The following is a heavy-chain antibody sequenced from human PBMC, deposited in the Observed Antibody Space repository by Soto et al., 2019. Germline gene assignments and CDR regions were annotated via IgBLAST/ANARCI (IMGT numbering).Heavy chain of an antibody. J-gene: IGHJ4*02. Sequence: GGSLRLSCAASGFTFSSYGMHWVRQAPGKGLEWVAVISYDGSNKYYADSVKGRFTISRDNSKNTLYLQMNSLRAEDTAVYYCAKRRYYTPHWGQGTLVTVSS. V-gene: IGHV3-30*18. D-gene: IGHD3-3*01. CDR3: AKRRYYTPH. CDR1: GFTFSSYG. CDR2: ISYDGSNK.